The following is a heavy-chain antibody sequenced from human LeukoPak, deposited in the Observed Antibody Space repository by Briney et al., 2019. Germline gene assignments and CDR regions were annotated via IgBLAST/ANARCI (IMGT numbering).Heavy chain of an antibody. CDR3: ARGPERDAFDI. Sequence: TETLSLTCTVSGGSISSYYWSWIRQPPGKGLEWIGYTYYSGSTNYNPSLKSRVTISVDTSKNQFSLKLRSVTAADTAVYFCARGPERDAFDIWGQGTMVTVSS. CDR1: GGSISSYY. J-gene: IGHJ3*02. CDR2: TYYSGST. D-gene: IGHD6-25*01. V-gene: IGHV4-59*08.